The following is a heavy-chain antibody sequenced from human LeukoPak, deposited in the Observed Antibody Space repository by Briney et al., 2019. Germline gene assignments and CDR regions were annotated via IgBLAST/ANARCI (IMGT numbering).Heavy chain of an antibody. V-gene: IGHV3-15*07. D-gene: IGHD7-27*01. J-gene: IGHJ4*02. CDR3: TTGNWGPY. Sequence: GGSLRLSCAASGFTFSDAGMNWVRQAPGKGLEWVGRIKRKTDGGTTDYAAPVKGRFTISRDDSKNTLYLQMNSLKTEDTAVYYCTTGNWGPYWGQGTLVTVSS. CDR2: IKRKTDGGTT. CDR1: GFTFSDAG.